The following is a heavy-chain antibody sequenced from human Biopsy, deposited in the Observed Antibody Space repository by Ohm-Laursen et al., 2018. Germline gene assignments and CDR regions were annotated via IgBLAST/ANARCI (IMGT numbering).Heavy chain of an antibody. CDR2: MSPNTGNT. CDR1: GYTFTSHD. CDR3: ARWEGSSWFDP. D-gene: IGHD1-26*01. J-gene: IGHJ5*02. V-gene: IGHV1-8*01. Sequence: SVKVSCKASGYTFTSHDINWVRQATGQGLEWMGWMSPNTGNTVYAQRFQDRVTMTSDTSTGTAYMELTSLTSDDTAVYFCARWEGSSWFDPWGHGTLVTVSS.